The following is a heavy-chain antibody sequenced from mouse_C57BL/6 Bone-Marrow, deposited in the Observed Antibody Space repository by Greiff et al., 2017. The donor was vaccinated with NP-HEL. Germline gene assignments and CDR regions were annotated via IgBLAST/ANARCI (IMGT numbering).Heavy chain of an antibody. CDR2: ISNGGGST. V-gene: IGHV5-12*01. CDR3: ASPLYYGYGDGFAY. D-gene: IGHD2-2*01. Sequence: QGVESGGGLVQPGGSLKLSCAASGFTFSDYYMYWVRQTPEKRLEWVAYISNGGGSTYYPDTVKGRFTISRDNAKNTLYLQMSRLKSEDTAMYYCASPLYYGYGDGFAYWGQGTLVTVSA. CDR1: GFTFSDYY. J-gene: IGHJ3*01.